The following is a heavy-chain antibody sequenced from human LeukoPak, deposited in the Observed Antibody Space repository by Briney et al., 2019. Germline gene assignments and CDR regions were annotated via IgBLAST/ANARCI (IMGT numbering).Heavy chain of an antibody. CDR3: ARENLGSRCNFDY. V-gene: IGHV3-48*04. Sequence: GGSLRLSCAASGFTFSIYWMNWVRQAPGKGLEWVSYISSSGSTIYYADSVKGRFTISRDNAKNSLYLQMNSLRAEDTAVYYCARENLGSRCNFDYWGRGTLVTVSS. D-gene: IGHD3-16*01. CDR1: GFTFSIYW. CDR2: ISSSGSTI. J-gene: IGHJ4*02.